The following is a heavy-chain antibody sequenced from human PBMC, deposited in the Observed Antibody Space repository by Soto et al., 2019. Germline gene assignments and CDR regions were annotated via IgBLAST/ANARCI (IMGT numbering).Heavy chain of an antibody. CDR3: ARGLMVASTVTTGY. V-gene: IGHV3-74*01. CDR2: ISRDGSTT. D-gene: IGHD4-17*01. CDR1: GLTFSNYW. J-gene: IGHJ4*02. Sequence: EVQLVESGGGLAQPGGSLRLSCAASGLTFSNYWMHWVRQDPGKGLMWVSRISRDGSTTNYVDSVKGRFTVSRDNAKNTLFLQMNSLRAEDTGVYFCARGLMVASTVTTGYWGQGTLVTVSS.